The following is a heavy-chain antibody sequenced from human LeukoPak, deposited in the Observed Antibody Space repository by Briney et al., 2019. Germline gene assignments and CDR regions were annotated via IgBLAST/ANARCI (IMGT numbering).Heavy chain of an antibody. Sequence: ASVKVSCKPSGYTLRQLSIHWVRQAPGKGLEWMGGFDPEDGETIYSQKFQGRVTMTEDTSTDTAYMDLCSLRLDDTAVYYCAASSSQILDKIYYFDLWGRGTLVSVSS. CDR2: FDPEDGET. CDR1: GYTLRQLS. V-gene: IGHV1-24*01. J-gene: IGHJ2*01. CDR3: AASSSQILDKIYYFDL. D-gene: IGHD3-10*01.